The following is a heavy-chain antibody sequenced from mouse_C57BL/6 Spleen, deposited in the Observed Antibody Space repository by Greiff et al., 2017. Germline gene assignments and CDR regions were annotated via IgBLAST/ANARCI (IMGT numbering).Heavy chain of an antibody. D-gene: IGHD3-2*02. CDR2: INPKNGGT. Sequence: EVQLQQSGPELVKPGASVKISCKASGYTFTDYYMNWVKQSPGKGLEWIGDINPKNGGTSYNQKFKGKATLTVDKSSSTAYMELRSLTSEDSAVYYGASTPRQRRLPYFDDWGQGTTLTVSS. CDR3: ASTPRQRRLPYFDD. V-gene: IGHV1-26*01. CDR1: GYTFTDYY. J-gene: IGHJ2*01.